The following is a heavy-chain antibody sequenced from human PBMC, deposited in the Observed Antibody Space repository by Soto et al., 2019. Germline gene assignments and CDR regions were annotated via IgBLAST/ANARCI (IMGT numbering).Heavy chain of an antibody. CDR3: ARGQDYYDNSGYYFDY. D-gene: IGHD3-22*01. Sequence: SETLSLTCTVSGGSIRSGGYYWSWIRQPPGKGLEWIGEIHHSGSTNYNPSLKSRVTMSVDTSKNQFSLRLSPVTAADTAVYYCARGQDYYDNSGYYFDYWGQGTLVTVSS. CDR2: IHHSGST. CDR1: GGSIRSGGYY. J-gene: IGHJ4*02. V-gene: IGHV4-39*07.